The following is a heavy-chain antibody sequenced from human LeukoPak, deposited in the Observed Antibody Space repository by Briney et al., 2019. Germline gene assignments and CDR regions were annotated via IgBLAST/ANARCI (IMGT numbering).Heavy chain of an antibody. J-gene: IGHJ4*02. CDR2: INPNSDFT. V-gene: IGHV1-2*02. CDR3: ARSISAACPIAAFDC. CDR1: GYTFTAYY. D-gene: IGHD2-15*01. Sequence: ASVKVSSTATGYTFTAYYINWVGQAPGQGLEWMGWINPNSDFTNFAQNFQGRVTMTSDTSISTAYMELSRLRSDDTAVYYCARSISAACPIAAFDCWAQGTLVTVSS.